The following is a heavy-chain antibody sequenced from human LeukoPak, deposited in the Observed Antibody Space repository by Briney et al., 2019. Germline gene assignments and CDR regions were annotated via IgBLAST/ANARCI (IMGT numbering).Heavy chain of an antibody. CDR2: ITGGGTNT. CDR3: AKGRGYNYGYGFDI. D-gene: IGHD5-18*01. CDR1: GFTFSSYA. Sequence: PGGSQRLSCAASGFTFSSYAMNWVRQAPGKGLEWVSVITGGGTNTHYADSVKGRFTISRDDSKNTLFVQMNSLRAEDTAIYYCAKGRGYNYGYGFDIWGQGTRVTVSS. V-gene: IGHV3-23*01. J-gene: IGHJ3*02.